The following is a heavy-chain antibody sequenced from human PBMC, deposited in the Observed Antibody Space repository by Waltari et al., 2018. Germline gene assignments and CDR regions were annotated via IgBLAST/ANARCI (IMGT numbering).Heavy chain of an antibody. D-gene: IGHD6-13*01. CDR2: IYGGGST. CDR3: ARGSLAAAGTFDY. CDR1: GFTASSNY. V-gene: IGHV3-53*04. J-gene: IGHJ4*02. Sequence: EVQLVESGGGLVQPGGSLRLSCAASGFTASSNYMSWVRQAPGSGLEWVSVIYGGGSTYYADSVKGRFTISSHNSKNTLSLQMNSLRAEDTAVYYCARGSLAAAGTFDYWGQGTLVTVSS.